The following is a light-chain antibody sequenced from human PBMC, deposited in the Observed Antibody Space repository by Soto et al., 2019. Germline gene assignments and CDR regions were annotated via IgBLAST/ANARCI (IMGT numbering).Light chain of an antibody. V-gene: IGLV3-1*01. CDR3: QAWDNSVI. Sequence: SYELTQPPSVSVSPGQTATMTCSGDRLGAKYVCWYQQKPGQSPLLVIYDDAKRPSGIPERFSGSNSGNTATLTISGTQAVDEADYSCQAWDNSVIFGGGTKLTVL. J-gene: IGLJ2*01. CDR2: DDA. CDR1: RLGAKY.